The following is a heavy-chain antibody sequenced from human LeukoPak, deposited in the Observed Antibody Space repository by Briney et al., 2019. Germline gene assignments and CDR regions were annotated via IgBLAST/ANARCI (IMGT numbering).Heavy chain of an antibody. CDR3: ARVVIDGYYYFDY. Sequence: ASVKVSCKASGYTFTSYYMHWVRQAPGQGLEWMGIINPSGGDTSYAQKFQGRLTMTRDTSTNTVYMELTSLRSEDTAVYYCARVVIDGYYYFDYWGQGTLVTVSS. V-gene: IGHV1-46*01. CDR1: GYTFTSYY. D-gene: IGHD2-2*03. J-gene: IGHJ4*02. CDR2: INPSGGDT.